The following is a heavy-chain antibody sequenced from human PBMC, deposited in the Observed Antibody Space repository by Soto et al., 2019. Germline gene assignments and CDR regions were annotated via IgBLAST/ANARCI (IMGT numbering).Heavy chain of an antibody. CDR2: IFSNDEK. D-gene: IGHD6-6*01. Sequence: QVTLKESGPVLVKPTEPLTLTCTVSGFSLSNARMGVSWIRQPPGKALEGLAHIFSNDEKSYSTSLKSRLTTSKDTSKRQFVVTMTNRYPEATAKYYWARITVARGNDYWGQGTLVTVSS. J-gene: IGHJ4*02. V-gene: IGHV2-26*01. CDR1: GFSLSNARMG. CDR3: ARITVARGNDY.